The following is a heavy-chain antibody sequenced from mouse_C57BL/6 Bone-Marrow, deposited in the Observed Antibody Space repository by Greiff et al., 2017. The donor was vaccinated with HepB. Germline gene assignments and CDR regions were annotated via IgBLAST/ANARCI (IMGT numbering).Heavy chain of an antibody. Sequence: QVQLQQPGAELVKPGASVKLSCKASGYTFTSYWMQWVKQRPGQGLEWIGEIDPSDSYTNYNQKFKGKATLTVDTSSSTAYMQLSSLTSEDSAVYYCARGRGAYWGQGTLVTVSA. V-gene: IGHV1-50*01. J-gene: IGHJ3*01. CDR2: IDPSDSYT. CDR3: ARGRGAY. D-gene: IGHD3-1*01. CDR1: GYTFTSYW.